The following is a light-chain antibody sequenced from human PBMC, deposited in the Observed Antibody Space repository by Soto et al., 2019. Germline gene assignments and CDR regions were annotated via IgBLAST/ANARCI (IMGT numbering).Light chain of an antibody. CDR1: SSDVGGYDC. Sequence: QSALAQPASVSGSPGQSITISCTGTSSDVGGYDCVSWYQLHPGKAPKLMVFEVNNRPSGVSYRFSGSKSGNTASLTISGLQAQDEAAYFCSSYSISTAYLLGNGTKVTV. J-gene: IGLJ1*01. CDR3: SSYSISTAYL. V-gene: IGLV2-14*01. CDR2: EVN.